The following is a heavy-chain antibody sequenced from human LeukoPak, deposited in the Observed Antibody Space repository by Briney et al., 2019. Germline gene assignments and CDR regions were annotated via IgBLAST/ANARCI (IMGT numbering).Heavy chain of an antibody. V-gene: IGHV3-48*01. D-gene: IGHD6-13*01. CDR3: ARLGLRVYGSHPFDY. CDR2: ISSHDHSI. CDR1: GFTLSDYT. Sequence: PGGSLRLSCAASGFTLSDYTIIWVRQAPGKGLEWISSISSHDHSIYYAGSVKGRFTVSRDNAKDSVNLQMNSLRVEDTALYYCARLGLRVYGSHPFDYWGQGTLVTVSS. J-gene: IGHJ4*02.